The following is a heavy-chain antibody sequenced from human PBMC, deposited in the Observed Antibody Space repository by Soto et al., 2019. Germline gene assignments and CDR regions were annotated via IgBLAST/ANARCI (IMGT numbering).Heavy chain of an antibody. CDR2: ISWNSGSI. D-gene: IGHD3-16*01. CDR1: GFTFDDYA. CDR3: AKGHRLLGAYYYYYYYMDV. Sequence: EVQLVESGGGLVQPGRSLRLSCAASGFTFDDYAMHWVRQAPGKGLEWVSGISWNSGSIGYADSVKGRFTISRDNAKNSLYLQMNSLRAEDTALYYCAKGHRLLGAYYYYYYYMDVWGKGTTVTVSS. J-gene: IGHJ6*03. V-gene: IGHV3-9*01.